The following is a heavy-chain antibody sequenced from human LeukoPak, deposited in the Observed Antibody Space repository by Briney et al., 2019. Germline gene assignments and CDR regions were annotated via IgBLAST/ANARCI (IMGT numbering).Heavy chain of an antibody. CDR2: ISYDGSNK. Sequence: GGSLPLSCAASGFTFSSYGMHWVRQAPGKGLEWVAVISYDGSNKYYADSVKGRFTISRDNSKNTLYLQMNSLRAEDTAVYYCAKGDFWSGYSAEVTIAPFDYWGQGTLVTVSS. J-gene: IGHJ4*02. CDR1: GFTFSSYG. V-gene: IGHV3-30*18. CDR3: AKGDFWSGYSAEVTIAPFDY. D-gene: IGHD3-3*01.